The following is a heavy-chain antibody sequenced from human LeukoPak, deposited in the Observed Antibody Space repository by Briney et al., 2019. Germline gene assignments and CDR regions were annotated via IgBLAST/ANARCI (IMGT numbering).Heavy chain of an antibody. D-gene: IGHD3-10*01. CDR2: IIPIFGTA. CDR1: GGTFSSYA. Sequence: SVKVSCKASGGTFSSYAISWVRQAPGQGLEWMGGIIPIFGTANYAQKFQGRVTMTWDTSTSTVYMDLSSLRSEDTAVYYCAREHLTSGSPEVMDVWGQGTTVTVSS. J-gene: IGHJ6*02. V-gene: IGHV1-69*06. CDR3: AREHLTSGSPEVMDV.